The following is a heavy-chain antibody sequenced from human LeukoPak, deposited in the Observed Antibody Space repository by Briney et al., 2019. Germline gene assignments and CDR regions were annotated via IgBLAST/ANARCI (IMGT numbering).Heavy chain of an antibody. J-gene: IGHJ6*02. Sequence: SQTLSLTCAISGDSVSSNSAAWNWIRQSPSRGLEWLGRTYYKSKWYNDYAVSVKSRITINPDTSKNQFSLQLNSVTPEDTAVYYCAREAAAAQRDYYYGMDVWGQGTTVTVSS. V-gene: IGHV6-1*01. CDR3: AREAAAAQRDYYYGMDV. D-gene: IGHD6-13*01. CDR2: TYYKSKWYN. CDR1: GDSVSSNSAA.